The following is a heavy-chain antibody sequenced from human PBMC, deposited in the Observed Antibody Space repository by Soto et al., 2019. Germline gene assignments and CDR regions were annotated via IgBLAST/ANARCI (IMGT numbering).Heavy chain of an antibody. CDR3: ARMFHCSGGTCPFDY. D-gene: IGHD2-15*01. J-gene: IGHJ4*02. Sequence: GSGPTLVNPTQTLTVTCTFSGFSLSTTGMRVSWIRQPPGKALEWLARIDWDNDKFYSTSLKTRLTISMDSSKNQVVLTMTNMDPVDTATYYCARMFHCSGGTCPFDYWGQGALVTVSS. V-gene: IGHV2-70*04. CDR1: GFSLSTTGMR. CDR2: IDWDNDK.